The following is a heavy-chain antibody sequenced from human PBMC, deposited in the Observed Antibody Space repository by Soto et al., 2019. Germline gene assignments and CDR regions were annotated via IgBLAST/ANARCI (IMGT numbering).Heavy chain of an antibody. J-gene: IGHJ4*02. Sequence: SETLSLTCTVSGGSISSYYWSWIRQPPGKGLEWIGYIYYSGSTNYNPSLKSRVTIAVDTSKNQFSLKLSSVTAADTAVYYCARGYSSSWAYFDYWGQGTLVTVS. V-gene: IGHV4-59*01. CDR3: ARGYSSSWAYFDY. D-gene: IGHD6-13*01. CDR2: IYYSGST. CDR1: GGSISSYY.